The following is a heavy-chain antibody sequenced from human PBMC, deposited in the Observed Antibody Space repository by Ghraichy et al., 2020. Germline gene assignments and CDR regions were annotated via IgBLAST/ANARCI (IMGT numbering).Heavy chain of an antibody. CDR2: ISYDGSNK. J-gene: IGHJ6*02. D-gene: IGHD1-1*01. V-gene: IGHV3-30*18. CDR3: AKERPDSLENYGMDV. CDR1: GFTFSSYG. Sequence: GGSLRLSCAASGFTFSSYGMHWVRQAPGKGLEWVAVISYDGSNKYYADSVKGRFTISRDNSKNTLYLQMNSLRAEDTAVYYCAKERPDSLENYGMDVWCPGTTVTVSS.